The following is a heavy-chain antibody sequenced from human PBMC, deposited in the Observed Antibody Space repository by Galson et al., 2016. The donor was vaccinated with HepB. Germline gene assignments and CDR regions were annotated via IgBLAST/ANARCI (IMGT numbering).Heavy chain of an antibody. CDR1: GFTFNKYG. V-gene: IGHV3-23*01. Sequence: SLRLSCAASGFTFNKYGMNWVRQSPGKGLEWVSLISGSGGSTYYADSVKGRFTTSRDNSNNTLYLQMTSLRVEDTAIYFCARAPIVIVPVYTYFGLNIWGQGTTVTVSS. J-gene: IGHJ6*02. CDR2: ISGSGGST. D-gene: IGHD2/OR15-2a*01. CDR3: ARAPIVIVPVYTYFGLNI.